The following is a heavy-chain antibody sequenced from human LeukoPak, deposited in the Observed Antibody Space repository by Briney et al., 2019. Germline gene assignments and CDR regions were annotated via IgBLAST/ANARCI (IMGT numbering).Heavy chain of an antibody. Sequence: GGSLRLSCAASGFTFSSYAMHWVRQAPGKGLEWVAVISYDGSNKYYADSVKGRFTISRDNSKNTLYLQMNSLRAEDTAVYYCTVRSTSCSWGQGTLVTVSP. J-gene: IGHJ5*02. V-gene: IGHV3-30-3*01. CDR1: GFTFSSYA. CDR3: TVRSTSCS. CDR2: ISYDGSNK. D-gene: IGHD2-2*01.